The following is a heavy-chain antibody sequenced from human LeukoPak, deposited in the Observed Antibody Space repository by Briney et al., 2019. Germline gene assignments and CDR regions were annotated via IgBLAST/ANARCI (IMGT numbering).Heavy chain of an antibody. D-gene: IGHD3-22*01. Sequence: PGGSLRLSCAASGFTFSSNAMSWVRQAPGKGLEWVSAISGSGGSTYYADSVKGRFTISRDNSKNTLYLQMNSLRAEDTAVYYCAKARLVVSSPSDAFDIWGQGTMVTASS. CDR1: GFTFSSNA. V-gene: IGHV3-23*01. CDR2: ISGSGGST. CDR3: AKARLVVSSPSDAFDI. J-gene: IGHJ3*02.